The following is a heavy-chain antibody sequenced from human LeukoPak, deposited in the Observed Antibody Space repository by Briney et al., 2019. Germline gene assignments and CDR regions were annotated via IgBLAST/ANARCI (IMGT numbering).Heavy chain of an antibody. J-gene: IGHJ4*02. CDR3: ARYGSGSPIRRFDY. CDR2: ISPSGGST. CDR1: GYTFTSNY. Sequence: ASVKVSCKAFGYTFTSNYMHWVRQAPGQGPEWMGVISPSGGSTTYAQKFQGRVTMTRDMSTSTVYMELSSLRSEDTAVYYCARYGSGSPIRRFDYWGQGTLVTVSS. V-gene: IGHV1-46*01. D-gene: IGHD3-10*01.